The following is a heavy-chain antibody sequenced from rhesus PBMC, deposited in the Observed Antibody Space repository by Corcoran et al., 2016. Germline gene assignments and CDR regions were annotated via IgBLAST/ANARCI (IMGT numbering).Heavy chain of an antibody. CDR2: ISSIGGIT. CDR1: GYSISSGYY. V-gene: IGHV4-99*01. CDR3: ARAAYCSRGVCYADY. J-gene: IGHJ4*01. D-gene: IGHD2-39*01. Sequence: QVQLQESGPGPVKPSETLSLTCAVSGYSISSGYYWGWVRQPPGKGLEYIGYISSIGGITHLNPSLKSRVTLSKDTSKNQFSLKLTSVTAADTAVYYCARAAYCSRGVCYADYWGQGVLVTVSS.